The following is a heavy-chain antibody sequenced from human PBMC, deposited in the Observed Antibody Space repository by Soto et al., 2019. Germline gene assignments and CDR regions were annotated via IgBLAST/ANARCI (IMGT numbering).Heavy chain of an antibody. D-gene: IGHD4-17*01. V-gene: IGHV4-59*01. Sequence: QVRLQESGPGLVKPSETLSLTCTVSNASISSYYWSWIRQPPGKRLEWIGYMAPSGSSKYNPSLAGLVTISVDTANNQFSLKLTSVTAADTAVYYCARDGNFGDDIHDYYGMDVWGRGTTVTVSS. CDR3: ARDGNFGDDIHDYYGMDV. CDR2: MAPSGSS. CDR1: NASISSYY. J-gene: IGHJ6*02.